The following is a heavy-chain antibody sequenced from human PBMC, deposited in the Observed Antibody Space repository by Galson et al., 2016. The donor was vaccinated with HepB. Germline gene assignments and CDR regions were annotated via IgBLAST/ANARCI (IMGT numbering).Heavy chain of an antibody. CDR3: ASSSGWYYFDY. CDR1: GGSIRSNTYF. CDR2: MYYSGST. J-gene: IGHJ4*02. D-gene: IGHD6-19*01. V-gene: IGHV4-39*01. Sequence: SETLSLTCTVSGGSIRSNTYFWGWIRQPPGKGLEWIGSMYYSGSTYQSPSLKSRVTLSVDTSKNQFSLKLSSVTAADTAVYYCASSSGWYYFDYWGQGTLVIVSS.